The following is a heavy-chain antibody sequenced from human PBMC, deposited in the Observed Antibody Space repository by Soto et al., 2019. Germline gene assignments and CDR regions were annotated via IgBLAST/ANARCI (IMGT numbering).Heavy chain of an antibody. J-gene: IGHJ5*02. CDR3: ARGVRSCSSNSCPNWFDP. D-gene: IGHD2-2*01. CDR1: GLSLSTSGVG. Sequence: SGPTLVNPTQTLTLTCTFSGLSLSTSGVGVGWIRQPPGKALEWLAMIYWDDDKRYSPSLKSRLIITKDTSKKQVVVTMTNMDPVDTATYYCARGVRSCSSNSCPNWFDPWGQ. CDR2: IYWDDDK. V-gene: IGHV2-5*02.